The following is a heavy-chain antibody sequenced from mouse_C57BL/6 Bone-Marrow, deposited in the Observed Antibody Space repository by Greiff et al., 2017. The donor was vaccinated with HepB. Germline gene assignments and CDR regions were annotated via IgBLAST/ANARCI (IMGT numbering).Heavy chain of an antibody. J-gene: IGHJ4*01. CDR3: ASTVVATRYAMDY. CDR1: GFSLTSYA. CDR2: IWTGGGT. V-gene: IGHV2-9-1*01. Sequence: VKLMESGPGLVAPSQSLSITCTVSGFSLTSYAISWVRQPPGKGLEWLGVIWTGGGTNYNSALKSRLSISKDNSKSQVFLKMNSLQTDDTARYYCASTVVATRYAMDYWGQGTSVTVSS. D-gene: IGHD1-1*01.